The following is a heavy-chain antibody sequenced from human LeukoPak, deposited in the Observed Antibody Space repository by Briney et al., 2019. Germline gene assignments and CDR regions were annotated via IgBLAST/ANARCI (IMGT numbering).Heavy chain of an antibody. CDR3: ARARIAARRYNWFDP. J-gene: IGHJ5*02. CDR2: IIPIFGTA. Sequence: GASVKVSCKASGGTFSSYAISWVRQAPGQGLEWMGGIIPIFGTANYAQKFQGRVTITRNTSISTAYMELSSLRSEDTAVYYCARARIAARRYNWFDPWGQGTLVTVSS. CDR1: GGTFSSYA. D-gene: IGHD6-6*01. V-gene: IGHV1-69*05.